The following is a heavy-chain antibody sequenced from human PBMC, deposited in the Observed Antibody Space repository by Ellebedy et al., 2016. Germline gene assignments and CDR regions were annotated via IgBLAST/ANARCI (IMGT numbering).Heavy chain of an antibody. V-gene: IGHV3-53*01. D-gene: IGHD2-15*01. CDR3: ARGGGSFYCEFNY. CDR2: IYSGASDGRT. Sequence: GESLKISCAASGFSVSDSYMSWVRQAPGKGLEWVSVIYSGASDGRTYYADSVKGRFTISRDNSKNTLYLQMNSLRAEDTAVYYCARGGGSFYCEFNYWGQGTLVTVSS. J-gene: IGHJ4*02. CDR1: GFSVSDSY.